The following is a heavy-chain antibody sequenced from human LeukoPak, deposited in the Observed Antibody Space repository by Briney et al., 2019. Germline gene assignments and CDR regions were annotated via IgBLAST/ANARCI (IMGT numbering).Heavy chain of an antibody. CDR3: ASGTASYY. J-gene: IGHJ4*02. V-gene: IGHV3-74*01. CDR2: IKGDGTST. Sequence: GGSLRLSCAASGFTFSSYWMHCVRQVPGKGLVWVSRIKGDGTSTSYADSVKGRFTISRDNAKNTLYLQMNSLRAEDTAVYYCASGTASYYWGQGTLVTVSS. CDR1: GFTFSSYW.